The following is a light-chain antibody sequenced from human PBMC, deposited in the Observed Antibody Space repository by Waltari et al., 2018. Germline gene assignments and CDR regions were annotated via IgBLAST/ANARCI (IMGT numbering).Light chain of an antibody. CDR3: QQRSNALT. CDR2: DAS. CDR1: QCVASY. V-gene: IGKV3-11*01. J-gene: IGKJ2*01. Sequence: EIVLTQSPATLSLSPGERATLSCRASQCVASYLAWYHQKPGQAPRLLIYDASNRATGIPARFSGSGSGTDFTLTISSLEPEDFGLYYCQQRSNALTFGQGTKLEI.